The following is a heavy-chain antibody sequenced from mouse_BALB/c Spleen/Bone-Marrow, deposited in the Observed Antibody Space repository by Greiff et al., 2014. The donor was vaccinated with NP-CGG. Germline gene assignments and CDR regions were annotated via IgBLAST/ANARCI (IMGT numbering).Heavy chain of an antibody. CDR1: GFTFSDYY. D-gene: IGHD2-14*01. CDR2: ISDGSTYT. J-gene: IGHJ4*01. V-gene: IGHV5-4*02. Sequence: DVHLVESGGGLVKPGGSLKLSCAASGFTFSDYYMYWVRQTPGKRLEWVATISDGSTYTYYPGSVKGRFTISRDNAKNNLYLQMSSLKSEDTALYYCARDRGVQGYAMDYWGQGTSVTVSS. CDR3: ARDRGVQGYAMDY.